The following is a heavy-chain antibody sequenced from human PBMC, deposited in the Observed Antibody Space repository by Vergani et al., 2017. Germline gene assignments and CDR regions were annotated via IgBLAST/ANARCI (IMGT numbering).Heavy chain of an antibody. CDR3: AKEMGYGMDV. CDR2: ISGSGGST. CDR1: GFTFSSYA. Sequence: EVQLLESGGGLVQPGGSLRLSCAASGFTFSSYAMSWVRQAPGKGPEWVSVISGSGGSTYYADSVKGRFTISRDNSKKTLYLQMNSLRAEDTDVYYFAKEMGYGMDVWGQGTTVTVSS. D-gene: IGHD5-24*01. V-gene: IGHV3-23*01. J-gene: IGHJ6*02.